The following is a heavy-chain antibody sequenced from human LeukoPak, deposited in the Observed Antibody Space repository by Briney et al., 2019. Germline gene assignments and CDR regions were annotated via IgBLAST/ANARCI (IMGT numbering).Heavy chain of an antibody. V-gene: IGHV3-33*01. Sequence: GGSLRLSCAASGFTFSSYGMHWVRQAPGKGLEWVAVIWYDGSNKYYADSVKGRFTISRDNSKNTVYLQMNSLSAEDTAVYYCARDLTPTYYYGSSGYPTWDYWGQGTLVTVSS. CDR3: ARDLTPTYYYGSSGYPTWDY. J-gene: IGHJ4*02. D-gene: IGHD3-22*01. CDR2: IWYDGSNK. CDR1: GFTFSSYG.